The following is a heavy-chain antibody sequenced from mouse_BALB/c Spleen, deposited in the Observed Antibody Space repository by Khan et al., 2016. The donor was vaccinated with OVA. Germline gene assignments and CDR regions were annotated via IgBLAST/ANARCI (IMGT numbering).Heavy chain of an antibody. J-gene: IGHJ3*01. Sequence: EVQVVESGGDLVKPGGSLKLSCAASGFTFSSYSMSWVRQTPDKRLEWVASISSGGDYTYYPDSVKGRFTISRDNAKNTLSLQMSDLKSEDTAMYYCADHLTGSFAYWGQGTLVTVPA. D-gene: IGHD4-1*01. CDR2: ISSGGDYT. CDR1: GFTFSSYS. V-gene: IGHV5-6*01. CDR3: ADHLTGSFAY.